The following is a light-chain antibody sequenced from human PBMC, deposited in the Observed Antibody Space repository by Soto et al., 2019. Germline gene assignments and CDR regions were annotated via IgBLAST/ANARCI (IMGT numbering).Light chain of an antibody. CDR2: GVT. CDR3: SSFTSNRIYV. Sequence: HSALTQPTSVSGSPGQSITISCTGNHNDIGTYDYVSWYQQHPGRAPRPLIHGVTTRPSGISGRFSASKSGLTASLTISGLQPEDEADYYCSSFTSNRIYVFGPGTKVTVL. CDR1: HNDIGTYDY. J-gene: IGLJ1*01. V-gene: IGLV2-14*03.